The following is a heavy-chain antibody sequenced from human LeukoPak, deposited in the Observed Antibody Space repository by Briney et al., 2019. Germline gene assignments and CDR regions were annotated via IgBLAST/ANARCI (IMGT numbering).Heavy chain of an antibody. CDR1: GFPFSGYP. Sequence: GGSLRRSCAASGFPFSGYPLSWVRQTPRKGLEWVSAISGSGGSTYYADSVKGRFTISRDNSKNTLYLQMNSLRAEDTAVYYCAKDRGIAARTIFDYWGQGTLVTVSS. CDR3: AKDRGIAARTIFDY. D-gene: IGHD6-6*01. CDR2: ISGSGGST. J-gene: IGHJ4*02. V-gene: IGHV3-23*01.